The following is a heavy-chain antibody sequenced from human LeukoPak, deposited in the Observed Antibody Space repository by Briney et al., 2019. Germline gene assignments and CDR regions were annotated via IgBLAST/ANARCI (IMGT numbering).Heavy chain of an antibody. CDR1: GDTFTSYG. J-gene: IGHJ3*02. V-gene: IGHV1-18*01. CDR3: ACTVGADIPDAFDI. D-gene: IGHD1-26*01. CDR2: ISAYKGNT. Sequence: ASVKFSCKASGDTFTSYGISWVRQAPGQGLEWMGWISAYKGNTNYAQKLQGRFTMTTDTSTSTAYMELRSLRSDDTAVYYCACTVGADIPDAFDIWGQGTMVTVSS.